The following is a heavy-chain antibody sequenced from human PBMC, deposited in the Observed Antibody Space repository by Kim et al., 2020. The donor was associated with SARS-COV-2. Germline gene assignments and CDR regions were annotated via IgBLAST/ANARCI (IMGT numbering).Heavy chain of an antibody. CDR3: ARDFEGSSWYVDY. Sequence: GGSLRLSCAASGFTFSSYAMHWVRQAPGKGLEWVAVISYDGSNKYYADSVKVRFTISRDNSKNTLYLQMNSLRAEDTAVYYCARDFEGSSWYVDYWGQGTLVTVSS. J-gene: IGHJ4*02. V-gene: IGHV3-30-3*01. CDR1: GFTFSSYA. D-gene: IGHD6-13*01. CDR2: ISYDGSNK.